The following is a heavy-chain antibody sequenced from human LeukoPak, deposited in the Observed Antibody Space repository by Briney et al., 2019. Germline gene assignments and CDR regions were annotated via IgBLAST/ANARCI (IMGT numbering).Heavy chain of an antibody. V-gene: IGHV3-64*01. Sequence: GGSLRLSCAASGFTFSSYAMHWVRQAPGKGLEYVSAISSNGGSTYYANSVKGRFTISRDNSKNTLYLQMGSLRAEDMAVYYCARSVATITFGMDVWGQGTTVTVSS. CDR2: ISSNGGST. D-gene: IGHD5-12*01. CDR1: GFTFSSYA. CDR3: ARSVATITFGMDV. J-gene: IGHJ6*02.